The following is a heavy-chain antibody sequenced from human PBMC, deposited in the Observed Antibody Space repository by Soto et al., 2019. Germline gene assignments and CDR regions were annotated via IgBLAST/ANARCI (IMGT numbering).Heavy chain of an antibody. Sequence: QVQLVQSGAEVKKPGSSVKVSCKASGGTFSSYTISWVRQAPGQGLEWMGRIIPILGIANYAQKFQGRVTITADKSTSPAYMELSSLRSEDTAVYYCVRATSSSSPCFDYWGQGTLVTVSS. J-gene: IGHJ4*02. CDR2: IIPILGIA. CDR1: GGTFSSYT. V-gene: IGHV1-69*02. D-gene: IGHD6-6*01. CDR3: VRATSSSSPCFDY.